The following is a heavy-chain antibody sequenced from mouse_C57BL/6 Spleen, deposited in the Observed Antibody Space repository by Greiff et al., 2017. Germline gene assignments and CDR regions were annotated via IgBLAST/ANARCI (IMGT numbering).Heavy chain of an antibody. Sequence: AQLKESGPELVKPGASVKIPCKASGYTFTDYNMDWVKQSHGKSLEWIGDINPNNGGTIYNQKFKGKATLTVDKSSSTAYMELRSLTSEDTAVYYCARRKDSSGYWFAYWGQGTLVTVSA. D-gene: IGHD3-2*02. V-gene: IGHV1-18*01. CDR3: ARRKDSSGYWFAY. CDR1: GYTFTDYN. CDR2: INPNNGGT. J-gene: IGHJ3*01.